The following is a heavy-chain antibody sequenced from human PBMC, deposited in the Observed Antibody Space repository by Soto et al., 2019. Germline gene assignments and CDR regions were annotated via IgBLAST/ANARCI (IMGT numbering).Heavy chain of an antibody. D-gene: IGHD5-18*01. V-gene: IGHV4-59*01. CDR3: ATLGDTAMAFDY. Sequence: SETLSLTCTVSGGSISSYYWSWIRQPPGKGLEWIGYIYYSGSTNYNPSLKSRVTISVDTSKNQFSLKLSSVTAADTAVYYCATLGDTAMAFDYWGQGTLVTVSS. CDR2: IYYSGST. CDR1: GGSISSYY. J-gene: IGHJ4*02.